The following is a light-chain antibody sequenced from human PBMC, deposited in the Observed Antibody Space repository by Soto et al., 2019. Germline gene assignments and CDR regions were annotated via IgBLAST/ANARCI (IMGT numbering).Light chain of an antibody. CDR2: AAT. CDR1: QSIGSH. J-gene: IGKJ4*01. CDR3: QQSYSAPRLT. Sequence: DIQMTQSPSSLSASVGDRVTITCRASQSIGSHLNWYQQKPGKAPELLIYAATTLQSGVPSRFVGSGSGTDFTLTISSLQPEDFATYYCQQSYSAPRLTFGGGTKVDIK. V-gene: IGKV1-39*01.